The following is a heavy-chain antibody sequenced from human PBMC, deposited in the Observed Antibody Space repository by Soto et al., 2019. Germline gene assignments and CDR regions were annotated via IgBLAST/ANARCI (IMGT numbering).Heavy chain of an antibody. Sequence: SETLSLTCTVSGGSISSSSYYWGWIRQPPGKGLEWIGSIYYSGSTYYNPSLKSRVTISVDTSKNQFSLKLSSVTAADTAVYYCARNYYDSSGYYPYDAFDIWGQGTMVTVSS. CDR2: IYYSGST. CDR1: GGSISSSSYY. D-gene: IGHD3-22*01. CDR3: ARNYYDSSGYYPYDAFDI. J-gene: IGHJ3*02. V-gene: IGHV4-39*01.